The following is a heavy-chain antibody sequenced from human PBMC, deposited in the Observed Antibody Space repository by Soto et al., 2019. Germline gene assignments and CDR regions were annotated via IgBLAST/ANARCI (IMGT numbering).Heavy chain of an antibody. CDR3: AREKARVTVGAPFGY. Sequence: QVQLVESGGGLVKPGGSLRLSCAASGFTFSDYYMSWIRQAPGKGLEWVSYISSSSSYTNYADSVKGRFTISRDNPKNSLYLQMNSLRAEDTAVYYCAREKARVTVGAPFGYWGQGTLVTVSS. D-gene: IGHD1-26*01. CDR1: GFTFSDYY. J-gene: IGHJ4*02. V-gene: IGHV3-11*06. CDR2: ISSSSSYT.